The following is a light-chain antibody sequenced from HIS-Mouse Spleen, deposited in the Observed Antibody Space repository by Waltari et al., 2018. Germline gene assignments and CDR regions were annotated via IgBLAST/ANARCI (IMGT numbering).Light chain of an antibody. CDR1: NIGSKS. CDR2: DDS. J-gene: IGLJ2*01. CDR3: QVWDSSSDHVV. Sequence: SYVLTQPPSVSVAPGKTARITCGGNNIGSKSVHCYQQKPGQAPVLVVYDDSDRPSGIPERFSGSSCGNTATLTISRVEAGDEADYSCQVWDSSSDHVVFGGGTKLTVL. V-gene: IGLV3-21*03.